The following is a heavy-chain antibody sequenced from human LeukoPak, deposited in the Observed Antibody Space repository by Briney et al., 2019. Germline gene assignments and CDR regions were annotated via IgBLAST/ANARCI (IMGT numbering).Heavy chain of an antibody. CDR2: INPNSGGT. CDR1: GYTFTGYY. V-gene: IGHV1-2*02. CDR3: ARGPPRSIVVVPAAPAGFDY. D-gene: IGHD2-2*01. Sequence: ATVKVSCKASGYTFTGYYMHWVRQAPGQGLEWMGWINPNSGGTNYAQKFQGRVTMTRDTSISTAYMELSRLRSDDTAVYYCARGPPRSIVVVPAAPAGFDYWGQGTLVTVSS. J-gene: IGHJ4*02.